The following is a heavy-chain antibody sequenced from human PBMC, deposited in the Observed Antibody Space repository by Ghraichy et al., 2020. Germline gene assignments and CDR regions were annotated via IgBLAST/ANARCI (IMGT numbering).Heavy chain of an antibody. CDR2: INPSGGST. Sequence: ASVKVSCKASGYTFTSYYMHWVRQAPGQGLEWMGIINPSGGSTSYAQKFQGRVTMTRDTSTSTVYMELSSLRSEDTAVYYCAGVGIMVYAMDGMDVWGQGTTVTVAS. J-gene: IGHJ6*02. CDR3: AGVGIMVYAMDGMDV. V-gene: IGHV1-46*01. CDR1: GYTFTSYY. D-gene: IGHD2-8*01.